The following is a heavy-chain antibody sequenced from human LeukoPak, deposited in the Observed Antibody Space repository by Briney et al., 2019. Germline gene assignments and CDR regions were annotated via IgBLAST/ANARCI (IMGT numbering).Heavy chain of an antibody. CDR1: GGSISSSNW. J-gene: IGHJ4*02. CDR2: IYHSGST. D-gene: IGHD3-10*01. CDR3: ASGGTMVRGVIRPYYFDY. Sequence: SETLSLTCAVSGGSISSSNWWSWVRQPPGKGLEWIGEIYHSGSTNYNPSLKSRVTISVDKSKYQFSLKLSSVTAADTAVYYCASGGTMVRGVIRPYYFDYWGQGTLVTVSS. V-gene: IGHV4-4*02.